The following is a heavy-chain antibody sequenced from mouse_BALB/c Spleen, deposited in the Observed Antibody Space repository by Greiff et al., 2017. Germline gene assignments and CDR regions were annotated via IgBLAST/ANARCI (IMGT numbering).Heavy chain of an antibody. CDR2: ISSGGST. J-gene: IGHJ4*01. V-gene: IGHV5-6-5*01. Sequence: EVKLVESGGGLVKPGGSLKLSCAASGFTFSSYAMSWVRQTPEKRLEWVASISSGGSTYYPDSVKGRFTISRDNARNILYLQMSSLRSEDTAMYYCARAPRIYYGNYAAMDYWGQGTSVTVSS. CDR1: GFTFSSYA. D-gene: IGHD2-1*01. CDR3: ARAPRIYYGNYAAMDY.